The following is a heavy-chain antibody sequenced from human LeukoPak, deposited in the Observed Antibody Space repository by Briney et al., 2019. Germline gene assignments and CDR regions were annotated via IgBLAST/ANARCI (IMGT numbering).Heavy chain of an antibody. J-gene: IGHJ3*02. V-gene: IGHV3-23*01. D-gene: IGHD3-9*01. CDR1: GFTFSSYA. CDR3: AKDRAVLRYFDWLAGLDAFDI. CDR2: ISGSGGST. Sequence: PGGSLRLSCAASGFTFSSYAMSWVRQAPGKGLEWVSAISGSGGSTYYADSVKGRFTISRDNSKNTLCLQMNSLRAEDTAVYYCAKDRAVLRYFDWLAGLDAFDIWGQGTMVTVSS.